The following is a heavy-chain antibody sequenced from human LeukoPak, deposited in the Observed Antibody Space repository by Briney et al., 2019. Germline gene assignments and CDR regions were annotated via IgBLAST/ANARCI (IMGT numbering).Heavy chain of an antibody. CDR3: ARDQLYGSYYYYYMDV. J-gene: IGHJ6*03. V-gene: IGHV4-4*07. CDR1: GGSISSYY. CDR2: IYTSGST. Sequence: SETLSLTCTVSGGSISSYYWSWIRQPAGQGLEWIGRIYTSGSTNYNPSLTSRVTMSVDTSKNQFSLKLSSVTAPDTAVYYCARDQLYGSYYYYYMDVWGKGTTVTVSS. D-gene: IGHD4-17*01.